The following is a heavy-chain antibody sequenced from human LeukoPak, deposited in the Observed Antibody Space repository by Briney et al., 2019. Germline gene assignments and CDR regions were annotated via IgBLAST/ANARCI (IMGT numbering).Heavy chain of an antibody. CDR2: ISYDGSNK. CDR3: AKGQGYSSSWPPSY. V-gene: IGHV3-30*18. D-gene: IGHD6-13*01. CDR1: GFTFSSYG. Sequence: GRSLRLSCAASGFTFSSYGMHWVRQAPGKGLEWVAVISYDGSNKYYADSVKGRFTISRDNSKNTLYLQMNSLRAEDTAVYYCAKGQGYSSSWPPSYWGQGTLVTVSS. J-gene: IGHJ4*02.